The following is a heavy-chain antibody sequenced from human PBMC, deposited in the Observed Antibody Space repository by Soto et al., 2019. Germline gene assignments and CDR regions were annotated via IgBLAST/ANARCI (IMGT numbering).Heavy chain of an antibody. CDR2: IYWDDDK. V-gene: IGHV2-5*02. D-gene: IGHD1-1*01. CDR1: GFSLSSTRVA. CDR3: AHRVVAGLGYNLDY. Sequence: QITLKESGPTLVKPTQTLTLTCTFSGFSLSSTRVAVGWIRQPPGKALEWLALIYWDDDKRYSPFLKSRLTITKDPAKTLVVLTMPNMPPVNTATYYCAHRVVAGLGYNLDYWGQGTLVTVSS. J-gene: IGHJ4*02.